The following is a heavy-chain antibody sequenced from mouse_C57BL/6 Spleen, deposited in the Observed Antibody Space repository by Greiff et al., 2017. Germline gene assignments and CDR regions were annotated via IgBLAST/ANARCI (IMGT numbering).Heavy chain of an antibody. CDR2: IYPSDSET. D-gene: IGHD2-4*01. Sequence: VQLQQSGAELVRPGSSVKLSCKASGYTFTSYWMDWVKQRPGQGLEWIGNIYPSDSETHYNQKFKDKATLTVDKSSSTAYMQLSSLTSEDSAVYYCARGYYEYDYWGQGTTLTVSS. V-gene: IGHV1-61*01. J-gene: IGHJ2*01. CDR1: GYTFTSYW. CDR3: ARGYYEYDY.